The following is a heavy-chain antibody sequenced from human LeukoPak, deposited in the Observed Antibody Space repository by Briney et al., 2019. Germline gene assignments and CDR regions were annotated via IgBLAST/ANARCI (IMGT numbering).Heavy chain of an antibody. V-gene: IGHV4-39*01. Sequence: SETLSLTCTVSGGSISSSSYYWGWIRQPPGKGLEWIGSIYYSGSTYYNPSLKSRVTISVDTSKNQFSLKLSSVTAPDTAVYYCARPSSPIVVVTVNAFDIWGQGTMVTVSS. CDR2: IYYSGST. J-gene: IGHJ3*02. D-gene: IGHD2-21*02. CDR3: ARPSSPIVVVTVNAFDI. CDR1: GGSISSSSYY.